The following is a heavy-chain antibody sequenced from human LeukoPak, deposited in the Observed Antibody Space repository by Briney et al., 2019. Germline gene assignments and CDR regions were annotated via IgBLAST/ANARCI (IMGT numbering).Heavy chain of an antibody. CDR2: IYSGGST. J-gene: IGHJ4*02. CDR1: GFTVSSNY. V-gene: IGHV3-53*01. Sequence: GGSLRLSCAASGFTVSSNYMSWVRQAPGKGLEWVSVIYSGGSTYYADSVKGRFTISRDNSKNTLYIQMNSLRAEDTAVYYCARATRRGSYYYFDYWGQGTLVTVSS. CDR3: ARATRRGSYYYFDY. D-gene: IGHD1-26*01.